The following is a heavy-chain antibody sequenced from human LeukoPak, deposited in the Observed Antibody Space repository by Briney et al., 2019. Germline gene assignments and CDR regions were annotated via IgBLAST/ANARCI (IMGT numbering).Heavy chain of an antibody. D-gene: IGHD6-19*01. CDR1: GFTFSNYA. Sequence: GGSLRFSCAASGFTFSNYAMSWVRQAPGKGLEWVSTISGSGGSTYYADSVKGRFTISRDNSKNTLYLQMNSLRVEDTAVYYCAKVGVLSGWYYGYFDSWGQGTLVTVSS. J-gene: IGHJ4*02. CDR3: AKVGVLSGWYYGYFDS. V-gene: IGHV3-23*01. CDR2: ISGSGGST.